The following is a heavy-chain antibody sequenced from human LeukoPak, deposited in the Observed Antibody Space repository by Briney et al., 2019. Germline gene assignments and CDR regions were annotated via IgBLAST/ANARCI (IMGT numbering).Heavy chain of an antibody. J-gene: IGHJ4*02. D-gene: IGHD3-3*01. CDR2: IYHSGST. Sequence: SETLSLTCTVSGGSISSSNYYWGWLRQPPGKGLEWIGSIYHSGSTYYNPSPKSRVTISIDTSKNQFSLKLSSVTAADTAVYYCARGVYPSFWSGYPYFDYWGQGTLVTVSS. CDR1: GGSISSSNYY. CDR3: ARGVYPSFWSGYPYFDY. V-gene: IGHV4-39*07.